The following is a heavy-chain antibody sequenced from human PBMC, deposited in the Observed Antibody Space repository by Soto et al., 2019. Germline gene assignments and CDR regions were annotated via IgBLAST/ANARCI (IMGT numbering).Heavy chain of an antibody. D-gene: IGHD2-2*02. CDR3: ARSLTEGYCTITGCYTRPLYGMDV. V-gene: IGHV1-2*02. CDR1: GYTFSGYY. Sequence: QEPLVQSGAEVKKPGASVKVSCKASGYTFSGYYIHWLRQAPGQGLEWMGWINPNSGGTNYAQKFQGRVTVTRDTPTSTAYMELSRLTSDDPAVYYCARSLTEGYCTITGCYTRPLYGMDVWGQGTTVTVSS. CDR2: INPNSGGT. J-gene: IGHJ6*02.